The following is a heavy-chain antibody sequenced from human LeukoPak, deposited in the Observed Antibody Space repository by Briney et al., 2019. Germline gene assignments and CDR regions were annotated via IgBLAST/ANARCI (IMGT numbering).Heavy chain of an antibody. V-gene: IGHV4-39*07. Sequence: SETLSLTCTVPGGSISSSSYYWGWIRQPPGKGLEWIGEVNLQGSTNYNPSLMGRVAISVDMSENHISLQLTSVTAADTAVYYCAREGGPYRPLDYSGQGTLVTVSS. J-gene: IGHJ4*02. CDR2: VNLQGST. CDR1: GGSISSSSYY. CDR3: AREGGPYRPLDY.